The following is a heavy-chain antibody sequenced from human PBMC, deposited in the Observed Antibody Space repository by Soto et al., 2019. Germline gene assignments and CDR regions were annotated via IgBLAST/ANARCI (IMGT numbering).Heavy chain of an antibody. V-gene: IGHV1-18*01. CDR1: GGTFSSYT. Sequence: ASVKVSCKASGGTFSSYTISWVRQAPGQGLEWMGRISPYKGNTNYAQKLQGRVTMTTDTSTSTAYMELRSLRSDDTAVYYCARVGSALDYWGQGTLVTVSS. J-gene: IGHJ4*02. CDR2: ISPYKGNT. CDR3: ARVGSALDY. D-gene: IGHD3-10*01.